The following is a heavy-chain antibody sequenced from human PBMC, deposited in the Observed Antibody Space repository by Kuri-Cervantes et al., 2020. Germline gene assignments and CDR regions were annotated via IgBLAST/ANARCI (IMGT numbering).Heavy chain of an antibody. D-gene: IGHD6-13*01. Sequence: SETLSLTCVVSGDSISSNNWWSWVRQPPGKGLEWIGEIYHSGSTNYNPSLKSRVTISVDTSKNQFSLQLMSVTAADTSVYYCVRQRGAAVGNHNWFDPWGQGILVTVSS. CDR3: VRQRGAAVGNHNWFDP. V-gene: IGHV4-4*02. CDR1: GDSISSNNW. CDR2: IYHSGST. J-gene: IGHJ5*02.